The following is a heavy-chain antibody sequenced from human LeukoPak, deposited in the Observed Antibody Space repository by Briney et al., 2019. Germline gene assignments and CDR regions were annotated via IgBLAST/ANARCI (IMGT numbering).Heavy chain of an antibody. Sequence: GGSLRLSCAASGFTFSSYGMHWVRQAPGKGLEWVSGISWNSGSIGYADSVKGRFTISRDNAKNSLYLQMNSLRAEDTALYYCAKDFYPRGSGSSTWFDPWGQGTLVTVSS. CDR3: AKDFYPRGSGSSTWFDP. J-gene: IGHJ5*02. V-gene: IGHV3-9*01. CDR2: ISWNSGSI. D-gene: IGHD3-10*01. CDR1: GFTFSSYG.